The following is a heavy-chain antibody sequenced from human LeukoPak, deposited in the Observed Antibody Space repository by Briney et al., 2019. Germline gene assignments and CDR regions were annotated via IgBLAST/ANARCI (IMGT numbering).Heavy chain of an antibody. CDR2: IRGGGGST. CDR1: GGSISSYY. D-gene: IGHD1-14*01. Sequence: ETLSLTCTVSGGSISSYYWSWIRQPPGKGLEWVSGIRGGGGSTFYGDSVKGRFTISRDSSKNTLYLQMNSLRAEDTAMYFCARWMVNQPSVMDYWGQGIMVTVSS. CDR3: ARWMVNQPSVMDY. V-gene: IGHV3-23*01. J-gene: IGHJ4*02.